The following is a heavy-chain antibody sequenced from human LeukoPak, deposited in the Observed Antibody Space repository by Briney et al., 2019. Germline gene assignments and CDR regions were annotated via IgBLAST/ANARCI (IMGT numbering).Heavy chain of an antibody. CDR1: GFTFSSYA. CDR3: AKARNGAFYY. V-gene: IGHV3-23*01. J-gene: IGHJ4*02. D-gene: IGHD2-8*01. CDR2: ISGSGDNT. Sequence: GGSLRLSCAASGFTFSSYAMSWVRQVPGKGLEWVSVISGSGDNTYYADSVKGRFTISRDNSKNMLYLQMNSLRAEDTAVYYCAKARNGAFYYWGQGTLVTVSS.